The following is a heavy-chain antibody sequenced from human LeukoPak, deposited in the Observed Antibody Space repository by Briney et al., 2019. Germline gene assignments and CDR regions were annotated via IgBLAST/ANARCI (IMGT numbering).Heavy chain of an antibody. CDR2: INAGNGNT. V-gene: IGHV1-3*01. CDR1: GGTFSSYA. D-gene: IGHD5-18*01. Sequence: ASVKVSCKASGGTFSSYAISWVRQAPGQRLEWMGWINAGNGNTKSSQKFQGRVTIIRDTSASTAYMEVSSLGSEDTSVYYCARASPGYSYDYFDYWGQGTLVTVSS. CDR3: ARASPGYSYDYFDY. J-gene: IGHJ4*02.